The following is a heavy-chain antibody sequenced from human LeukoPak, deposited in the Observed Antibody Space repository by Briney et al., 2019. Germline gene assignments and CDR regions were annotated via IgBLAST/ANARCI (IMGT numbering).Heavy chain of an antibody. Sequence: PGGSLRLSCAASGFTFSSYWMSWVRQAPGKGLGWVANIKQDGSEKYYVDSVKGRFTISRDNAENSLYLQMNSLRAEDTAVYYCAGLGFYDYVWGSYRYPDYWGQGTLVTVSS. D-gene: IGHD3-16*02. V-gene: IGHV3-7*01. CDR2: IKQDGSEK. CDR1: GFTFSSYW. J-gene: IGHJ4*02. CDR3: AGLGFYDYVWGSYRYPDY.